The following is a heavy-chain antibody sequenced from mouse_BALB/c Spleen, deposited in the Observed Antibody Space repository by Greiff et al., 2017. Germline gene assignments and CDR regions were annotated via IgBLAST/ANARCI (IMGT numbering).Heavy chain of an antibody. CDR3: ARDRGDGYSYFDY. D-gene: IGHD1-2*01. V-gene: IGHV2-9*02. CDR1: GFSLTSYG. J-gene: IGHJ2*01. CDR2: IWAGGST. Sequence: VKLMESGPGLVAPSQSLSITCTVSGFSLTSYGVHWVRQPPGKGLEWLGVIWAGGSTNYNSALMSRLSISKDNSKSQVFLKMNSLQTDDTAMYYCARDRGDGYSYFDYWGQGTTLTVSS.